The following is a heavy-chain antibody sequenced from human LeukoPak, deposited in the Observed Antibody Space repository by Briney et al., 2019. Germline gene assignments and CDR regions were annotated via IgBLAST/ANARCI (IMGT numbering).Heavy chain of an antibody. CDR3: ARAPADYVWGTFHFDD. D-gene: IGHD3-16*01. CDR1: GFTFSSYW. CDR2: INSEGSST. V-gene: IGHV3-74*01. J-gene: IGHJ4*02. Sequence: GGSLRLSCAASGFTFSSYWMHWVRQAPGKGLVWVSCINSEGSSTTYADSVKGRFTISRDNAENTLNLQMHSLRAGDTAVYYCARAPADYVWGTFHFDDWGQGTLVTVSS.